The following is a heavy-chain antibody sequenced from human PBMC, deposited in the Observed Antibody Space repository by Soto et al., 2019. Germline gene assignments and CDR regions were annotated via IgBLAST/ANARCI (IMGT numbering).Heavy chain of an antibody. CDR3: ARDQEQLVPVGDYYYYYMDV. V-gene: IGHV6-1*01. CDR2: TYYRSKWYN. J-gene: IGHJ6*03. D-gene: IGHD6-6*01. CDR1: GDSVSSNSAA. Sequence: KQSQTLSLTCAISGDSVSSNSAAWNWIRQSPSRGLEWLGRTYYRSKWYNDYAVSVKSRITINPDTSKNQFSLQLNSVTPEDTAVYYCARDQEQLVPVGDYYYYYMDVWGKGTTVTVSS.